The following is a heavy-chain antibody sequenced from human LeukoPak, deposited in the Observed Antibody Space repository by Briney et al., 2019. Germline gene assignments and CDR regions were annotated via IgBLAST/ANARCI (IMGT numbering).Heavy chain of an antibody. J-gene: IGHJ6*03. CDR3: ARGGHSYGSGGYYYYLDV. Sequence: SETLSLTCTVSGGSISSSSYYWGWIRQPPGKGLEWIGYIYYSGSTNYNPSLKSRVTISVDTSKNQFSLKLSSVTAADTAVYYCARGGHSYGSGGYYYYLDVWGKGTTVTISS. CDR2: IYYSGST. D-gene: IGHD3-10*01. CDR1: GGSISSSSYY. V-gene: IGHV4-61*05.